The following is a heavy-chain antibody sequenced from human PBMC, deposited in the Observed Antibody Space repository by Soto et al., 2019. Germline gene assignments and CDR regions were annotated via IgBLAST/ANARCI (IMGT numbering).Heavy chain of an antibody. D-gene: IGHD3-22*01. CDR3: ARDSSGSFDY. CDR2: IYYSGST. CDR1: GGSISSGGYY. V-gene: IGHV4-31*03. J-gene: IGHJ4*02. Sequence: SETLSLTCTVSGGSISSGGYYWSWIRQHPGKGLEWIGYIYYSGSTYYNPSLKSRVTISVDTSKNQFSLKLSSETAADTAVYYCARDSSGSFDYWGQGTLVTVSS.